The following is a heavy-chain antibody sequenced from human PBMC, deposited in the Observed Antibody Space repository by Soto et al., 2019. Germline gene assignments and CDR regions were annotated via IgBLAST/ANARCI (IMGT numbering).Heavy chain of an antibody. CDR1: GGSFSGYY. CDR3: ARYYGSGSYYGNFGY. CDR2: INHSGST. D-gene: IGHD3-10*01. J-gene: IGHJ4*02. V-gene: IGHV4-34*01. Sequence: PSETLSLTCAVYGGSFSGYYWSWIRQPPGKGLEWIGEINHSGSTNYSPSLKSRVTISVDTSKNQFSLKLSSVTAADTAVYYCARYYGSGSYYGNFGYWGQGTLVTVSS.